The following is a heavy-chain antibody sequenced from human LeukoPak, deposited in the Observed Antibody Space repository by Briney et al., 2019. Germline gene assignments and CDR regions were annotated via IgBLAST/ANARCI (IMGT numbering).Heavy chain of an antibody. J-gene: IGHJ6*02. CDR1: GFTFGDYA. Sequence: PGGSLRLSCTASGFTFGDYAMSWVRQAPGKGLEWVGFIRSKAYGGTTEYAASVKGRFTISRDDSKSIAYLQMNSLKTEDTAVYYCGTVEWDYYYYGMDVWGQGTTVTVSS. D-gene: IGHD1-26*01. V-gene: IGHV3-49*04. CDR2: IRSKAYGGTT. CDR3: GTVEWDYYYYGMDV.